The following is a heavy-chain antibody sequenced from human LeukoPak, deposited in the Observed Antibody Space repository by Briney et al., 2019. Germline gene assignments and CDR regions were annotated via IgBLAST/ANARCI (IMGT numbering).Heavy chain of an antibody. J-gene: IGHJ2*01. CDR1: GFTFSSYA. V-gene: IGHV3-23*01. CDR3: AKSSGGGNSWYFDL. CDR2: ISGSGGST. Sequence: GGSLRLSCAASGFTFSSYAMSWVRQAPGKGLEWVSAISGSGGSTYYADSVKGRFTISRDNSKNTLYVQMNSLRAEDTAVYYCAKSSGGGNSWYFDLWGRGTLVTVSS. D-gene: IGHD4-23*01.